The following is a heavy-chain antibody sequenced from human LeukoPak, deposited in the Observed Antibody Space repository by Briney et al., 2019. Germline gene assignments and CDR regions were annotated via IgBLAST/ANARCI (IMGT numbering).Heavy chain of an antibody. CDR2: INPSGGST. D-gene: IGHD2-2*01. J-gene: IGHJ4*02. Sequence: VSVKVSCKASGYTFTSYYMHWVRQAPGQGLEWMGIINPSGGSTSYAQKFQGRVTMTRDTSTSTVHMELSSLRSEDTAVYYCARLLLRGYCSSTSCWGYFDYWGQGTLVTVSS. V-gene: IGHV1-46*01. CDR3: ARLLLRGYCSSTSCWGYFDY. CDR1: GYTFTSYY.